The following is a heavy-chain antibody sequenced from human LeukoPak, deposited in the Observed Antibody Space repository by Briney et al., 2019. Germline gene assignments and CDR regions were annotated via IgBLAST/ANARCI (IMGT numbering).Heavy chain of an antibody. Sequence: PGGSLRLSCAASGNYWMHWVRQAPGKGLVWVSHINSDGSWTSYADSVKGRFTISKDNAKNTVYLQMNSLRAEDTAVYYCEAYGSVWGQGTLVIVSS. J-gene: IGHJ4*02. CDR3: EAYGSV. CDR2: INSDGSWT. CDR1: GNYW. D-gene: IGHD3-10*01. V-gene: IGHV3-74*01.